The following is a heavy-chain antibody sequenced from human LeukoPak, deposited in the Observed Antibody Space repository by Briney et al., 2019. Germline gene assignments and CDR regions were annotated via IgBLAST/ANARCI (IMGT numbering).Heavy chain of an antibody. CDR1: GYSISSGYY. CDR2: IYHSGST. CDR3: ARGWLRSPFDY. J-gene: IGHJ4*02. V-gene: IGHV4-38-2*02. Sequence: SETLSLTCTVSGYSISSGYYWGWIRQPPGKGLEWIANIYHSGSTYYNPSLKSRVTISVDTSKNQFSLKLSSVTAADTAVYYCARGWLRSPFDYWGQGTLVTVSS. D-gene: IGHD5-12*01.